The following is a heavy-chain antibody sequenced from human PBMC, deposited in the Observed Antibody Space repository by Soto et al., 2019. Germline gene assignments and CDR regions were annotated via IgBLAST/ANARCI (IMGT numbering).Heavy chain of an antibody. Sequence: GGSLRLSYAASGFTVSNNYMSWVRQATGKGLEWVSVIYSGGSTYYADSVKGRFTISRHNSKNTLYLQMNSLRAEDTAVYYCARVSYYGSGSYYNVLRRLYYYYGMDVWGQGTTVTVSS. D-gene: IGHD3-10*01. CDR2: IYSGGST. CDR3: ARVSYYGSGSYYNVLRRLYYYYGMDV. CDR1: GFTVSNNY. J-gene: IGHJ6*02. V-gene: IGHV3-53*04.